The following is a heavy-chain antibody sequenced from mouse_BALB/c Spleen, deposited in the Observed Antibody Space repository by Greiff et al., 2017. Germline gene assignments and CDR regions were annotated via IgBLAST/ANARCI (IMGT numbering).Heavy chain of an antibody. CDR3: ARAQLGYFDY. Sequence: LVGTWGGLVPPGGFLGTPPATFWFTFRGFFLEGGRQPPGKRLGWIAASRNKANDYTTEYSASVKGRFIVSRDTSQSILYLQMNALRAEDTAIYYCARAQLGYFDYWGQGTTLTVSS. J-gene: IGHJ2*01. V-gene: IGHV7-1*02. CDR1: WFTFRGFF. D-gene: IGHD4-1*02. CDR2: SRNKANDYTT.